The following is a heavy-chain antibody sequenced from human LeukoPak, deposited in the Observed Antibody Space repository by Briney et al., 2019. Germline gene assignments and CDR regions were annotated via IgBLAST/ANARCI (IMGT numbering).Heavy chain of an antibody. V-gene: IGHV4-59*01. D-gene: IGHD3-22*01. CDR3: ASSSGYYLLTPFDY. Sequence: PSETLSLTCTVSGGSISSYYWSWIRQPPGKGLEWIGYIYYSGSTNYNPSLKSRVTISVDTSKNQFSLKLSSVTAADTAVYYCASSSGYYLLTPFDYWGQGTLVTVSS. CDR2: IYYSGST. J-gene: IGHJ4*02. CDR1: GGSISSYY.